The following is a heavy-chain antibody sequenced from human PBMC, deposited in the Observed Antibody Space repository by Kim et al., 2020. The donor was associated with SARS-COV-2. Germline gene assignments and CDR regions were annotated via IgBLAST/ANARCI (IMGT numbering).Heavy chain of an antibody. CDR1: GFTFSSYW. CDR3: ARDGKRWLQSSRYYFDY. Sequence: GGSLRLSCAASGFTFSSYWMSWVRQAPGKGLEWVANIKQDGSEKYYVDSVKGRFTISRDNAKNSLYLQMNSLRAEDTAVYYCARDGKRWLQSSRYYFDYWGQGTLVTVSS. J-gene: IGHJ4*02. V-gene: IGHV3-7*01. CDR2: IKQDGSEK. D-gene: IGHD5-12*01.